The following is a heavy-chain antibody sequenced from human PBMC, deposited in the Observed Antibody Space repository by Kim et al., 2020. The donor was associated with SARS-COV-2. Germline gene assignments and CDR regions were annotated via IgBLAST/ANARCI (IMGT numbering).Heavy chain of an antibody. D-gene: IGHD6-19*01. CDR3: ARRAYSSGWWYFDY. V-gene: IGHV3-74*01. CDR1: GFTLTGYW. J-gene: IGHJ4*01. CDR2: ISGDGSST. Sequence: GGSLRLSCAASGFTLTGYWMHWVRQAPGKGLVWVSRISGDGSSTSYADSVKGRFTISRDNAKNTLYLQMNSLRVEDTAEYYCARRAYSSGWWYFDYWG.